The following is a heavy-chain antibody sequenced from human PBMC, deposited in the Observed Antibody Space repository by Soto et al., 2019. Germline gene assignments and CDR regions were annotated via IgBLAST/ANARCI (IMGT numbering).Heavy chain of an antibody. J-gene: IGHJ5*02. CDR1: GGSFSGDY. Sequence: SETLSLTCAVYGGSFSGDYWSWSRHRPGQGMEWMGEMNHYGSTNNHSCLKSRVTISVDTSKNQFSLKLSSVTAADTAVYYGALSGVLRFLEWLRQSNWFDPWGQGTLVTVSS. CDR2: MNHYGST. V-gene: IGHV4-34*01. D-gene: IGHD3-3*01. CDR3: ALSGVLRFLEWLRQSNWFDP.